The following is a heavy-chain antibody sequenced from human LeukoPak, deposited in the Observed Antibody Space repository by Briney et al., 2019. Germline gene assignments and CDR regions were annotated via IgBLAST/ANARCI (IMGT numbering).Heavy chain of an antibody. V-gene: IGHV4-59*13. Sequence: KPSETLSLTWTVPDASFSSYYWTWFGRPPARGLNWIGYIYYSGSTKYNPSLKSRITISVDTSKNQFSLKVRSVTAADTAVYYCARDLGSGWQFDYWGQGTLVTVSS. CDR3: ARDLGSGWQFDY. CDR1: DASFSSYY. J-gene: IGHJ4*02. D-gene: IGHD6-19*01. CDR2: IYYSGST.